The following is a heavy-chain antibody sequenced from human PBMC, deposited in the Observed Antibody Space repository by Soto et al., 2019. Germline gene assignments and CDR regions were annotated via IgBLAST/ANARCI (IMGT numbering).Heavy chain of an antibody. Sequence: VGSLRLSCAASGFTFSSYGMHWVRQAPGKGLEWVAVISYDGSNKYYADSVKGRFTISRDNSKNTLYLQMNSLRAEDTAVYYCANVRAFGYYDSSGYYRSLGYYGMDVWGQGTTVTVSS. J-gene: IGHJ6*02. CDR1: GFTFSSYG. D-gene: IGHD3-22*01. CDR2: ISYDGSNK. V-gene: IGHV3-30*18. CDR3: ANVRAFGYYDSSGYYRSLGYYGMDV.